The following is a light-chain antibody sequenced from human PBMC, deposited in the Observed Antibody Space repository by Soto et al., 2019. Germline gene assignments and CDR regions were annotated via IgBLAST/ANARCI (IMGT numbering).Light chain of an antibody. Sequence: QSVLTQPPSVSGAPGQRXTXSCTGSSSNIGAGYDVHWYQQLPGTAPKLLIYGNSNRPSGVPDRFSGSKSGTSASLAITGLQAEDEADYYCQSYDSSLSGRVVFGGGTKVTVL. CDR1: SSNIGAGYD. V-gene: IGLV1-40*01. CDR2: GNS. CDR3: QSYDSSLSGRVV. J-gene: IGLJ2*01.